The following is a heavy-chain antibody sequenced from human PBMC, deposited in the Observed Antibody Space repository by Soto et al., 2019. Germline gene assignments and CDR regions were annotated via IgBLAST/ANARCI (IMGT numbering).Heavy chain of an antibody. CDR3: ARDRNAAGSDY. CDR2: ISSGSTNI. CDR1: GFTFSDFY. V-gene: IGHV3-11*01. J-gene: IGHJ4*02. D-gene: IGHD1-1*01. Sequence: QVQLVESGGGLVKPGGSLRLSCAASGFTFSDFYMSWIRQAPGKGLEWISYISSGSTNIFYADSVKGRFTVSKDNATNSVYLQMDRLRAEDTAVYYCARDRNAAGSDYWGQGTLVTVSS.